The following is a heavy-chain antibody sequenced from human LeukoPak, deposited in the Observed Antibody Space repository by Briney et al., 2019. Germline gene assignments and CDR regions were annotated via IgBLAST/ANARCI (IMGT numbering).Heavy chain of an antibody. CDR1: GFTFSGYW. J-gene: IGHJ4*02. CDR3: ASFRCSTSCLVVIDFDY. D-gene: IGHD2-2*01. Sequence: GGSLRLSCAASGFTFSGYWMPWVRQAPGKGLVWVAHINHDGSETYYVDSVKGRFTISRDNAKNTLYLQMNSLRAEDTAVSYCASFRCSTSCLVVIDFDYWGQGTLVTVSS. CDR2: INHDGSET. V-gene: IGHV3-7*01.